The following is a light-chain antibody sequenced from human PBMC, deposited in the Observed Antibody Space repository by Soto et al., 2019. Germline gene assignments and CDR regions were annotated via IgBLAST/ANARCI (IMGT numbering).Light chain of an antibody. CDR1: QSVNSY. CDR3: QQRNTWPPRIT. Sequence: EIVLTQSPATLSLSPGERATLSCRTSQSVNSYLAWYQQRPGQPPRLLIYDASNRATGIPARFSGSGSGTDFTLTISSLEPEDFAIYYCQQRNTWPPRITFGPGTRVDIK. J-gene: IGKJ3*01. CDR2: DAS. V-gene: IGKV3-11*01.